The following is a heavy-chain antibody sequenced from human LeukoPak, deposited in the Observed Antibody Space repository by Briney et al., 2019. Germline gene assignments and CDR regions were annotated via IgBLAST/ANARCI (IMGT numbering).Heavy chain of an antibody. D-gene: IGHD3-3*01. V-gene: IGHV3-33*01. J-gene: IGHJ5*02. CDR3: ARDLPITVFGVVNRYNWFDP. Sequence: PGGSLRLSCAASGFTFSSYGMHWVRQAPGKGLEWVAVIWYDGSNKYYADSVKGRFTISRDNSKNTPYLQMNSLRAEDTAVYYCARDLPITVFGVVNRYNWFDPWGQGTLVTVSS. CDR1: GFTFSSYG. CDR2: IWYDGSNK.